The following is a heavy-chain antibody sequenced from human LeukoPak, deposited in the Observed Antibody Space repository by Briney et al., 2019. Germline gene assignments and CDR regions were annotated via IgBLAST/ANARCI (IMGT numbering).Heavy chain of an antibody. J-gene: IGHJ5*02. Sequence: SETLSLTCTVSGGSISSNTYYWGWIRQPPGTGLEWIGEINHSGSTNYNPSPKSRVTISVDTSKNQFSLKLSSVTAADTAVYYCAREGLNMVRGVIPKEAWGWFDPWGQGTLVTVSS. CDR1: GGSISSNTYY. V-gene: IGHV4-39*07. D-gene: IGHD3-10*01. CDR2: INHSGST. CDR3: AREGLNMVRGVIPKEAWGWFDP.